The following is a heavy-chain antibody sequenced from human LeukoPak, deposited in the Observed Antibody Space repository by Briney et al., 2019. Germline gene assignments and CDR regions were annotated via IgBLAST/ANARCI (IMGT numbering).Heavy chain of an antibody. J-gene: IGHJ4*02. D-gene: IGHD1-26*01. Sequence: SETLSLTCTVSGASVGSAGYHWSWIRQPPGVGLDGIGYIYYISNTNYNPSLKSRVTMSVDPSKNQFSLKLNSVTAADTAVYYCARTQSQSGSYRYYFGYWGQGTLVTVSS. CDR3: ARTQSQSGSYRYYFGY. CDR2: IYYISNT. V-gene: IGHV4-61*08. CDR1: GASVGSAGYH.